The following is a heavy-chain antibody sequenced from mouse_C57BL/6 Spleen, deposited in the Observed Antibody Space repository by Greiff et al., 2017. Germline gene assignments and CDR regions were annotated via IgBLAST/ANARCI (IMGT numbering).Heavy chain of an antibody. CDR3: TLFAY. J-gene: IGHJ3*01. V-gene: IGHV1-15*01. CDR1: GYTFTDYE. CDR2: IDPETGGT. Sequence: QVQLKESGAELVRPGASVTLSCKASGYTFTDYEMHWVKQTPVHGLEWIGAIDPETGGTAYNQKFKGKAILTADKSSSTAYMGLRRLTSEDSAIYYCTLFAYGGQGTLVTVSA.